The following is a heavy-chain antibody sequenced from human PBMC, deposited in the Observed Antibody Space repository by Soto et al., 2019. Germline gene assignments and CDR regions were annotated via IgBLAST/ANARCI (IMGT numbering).Heavy chain of an antibody. D-gene: IGHD6-13*01. CDR3: AKWEPSSPDFDY. CDR2: ISGSGGST. Sequence: GGSLRLSYAASGFTFSSYAMSWVRQAPGKGLEWVSAISGSGGSTYYADSVKGRFTISRDNSKNTLYLQMISLRAEDTAVYYCAKWEPSSPDFDYWGQGTLVTVSS. V-gene: IGHV3-23*01. CDR1: GFTFSSYA. J-gene: IGHJ4*02.